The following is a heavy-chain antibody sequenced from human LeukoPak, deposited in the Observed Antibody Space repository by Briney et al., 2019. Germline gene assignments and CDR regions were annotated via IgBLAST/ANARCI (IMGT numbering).Heavy chain of an antibody. CDR1: GFTFSSYG. J-gene: IGHJ3*02. CDR3: AKLPMEPGYCSGGSCSDI. D-gene: IGHD2-15*01. CDR2: ISYDGSNK. V-gene: IGHV3-30*18. Sequence: GGSLRLSCAASGFTFSSYGMHCVRQAPGKGLEWVAVISYDGSNKYYADSVKGRFTISRDNSKNTLYLQMNSLRAEDTAVYYCAKLPMEPGYCSGGSCSDIWGQGTMVTVSS.